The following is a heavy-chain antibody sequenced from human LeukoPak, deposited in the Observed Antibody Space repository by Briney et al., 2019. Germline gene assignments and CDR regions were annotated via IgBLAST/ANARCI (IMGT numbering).Heavy chain of an antibody. V-gene: IGHV4-4*07. J-gene: IGHJ6*03. CDR3: ARGARGVIIGYYYMDV. Sequence: PSETLSLTCTVSGGSISSYYWSWIRQPAGKGLEWIGRIYTSGSTNYNPSLKSRVTMSVDTSKNQFSLKLSSVTAADTAVYYCARGARGVIIGYYYMDVWGKGTTVTVSS. D-gene: IGHD3-10*01. CDR1: GGSISSYY. CDR2: IYTSGST.